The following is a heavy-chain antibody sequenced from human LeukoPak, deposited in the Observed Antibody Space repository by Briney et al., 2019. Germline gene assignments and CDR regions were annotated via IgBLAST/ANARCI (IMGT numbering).Heavy chain of an antibody. V-gene: IGHV1-2*02. CDR1: GYTFTGYY. D-gene: IGHD3-10*01. CDR2: INPNSGGT. CDR3: ASLFDPTMVRDY. J-gene: IGHJ4*02. Sequence: TSVKVSCKASGYTFTGYYMHWVRQAPGQGLEWMGWINPNSGGTNYAQKFQGRVTMTRDTSISTAYMELSRLRSDDTAVYYCASLFDPTMVRDYWGQGTLVTVSS.